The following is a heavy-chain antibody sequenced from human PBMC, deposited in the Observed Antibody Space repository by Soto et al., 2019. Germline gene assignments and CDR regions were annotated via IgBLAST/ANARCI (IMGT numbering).Heavy chain of an antibody. CDR3: ARDRGYDAHDYYYNAMDV. D-gene: IGHD3-10*01. V-gene: IGHV3-21*01. CDR1: GFTFRTYT. Sequence: GGSLRLSCISSGFTFRTYTMNWVRQAPGKGLEWVSGIRGFSPYTFYAESVKGRFTISRDNAKNSLYLQMDSLRAEDTAVYYCARDRGYDAHDYYYNAMDVWGQGTKVTVYS. CDR2: IRGFSPYT. J-gene: IGHJ6*02.